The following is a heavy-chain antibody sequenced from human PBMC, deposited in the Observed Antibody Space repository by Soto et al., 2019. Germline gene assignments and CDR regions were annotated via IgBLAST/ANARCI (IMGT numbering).Heavy chain of an antibody. CDR1: GFTFSSYA. V-gene: IGHV3-23*01. Sequence: EVQLLESGGGLVQPGGSLRLSCAASGFTFSSYAMSWVRQAPGKGLEWVSAISGSGSSTYYAHSVKGRFTISRDNSKNTLYIQMNSLRDEDTAIYYCATVSGALVCLGYWGQGTLVTVSS. J-gene: IGHJ4*02. CDR2: ISGSGSST. D-gene: IGHD3-16*01. CDR3: ATVSGALVCLGY.